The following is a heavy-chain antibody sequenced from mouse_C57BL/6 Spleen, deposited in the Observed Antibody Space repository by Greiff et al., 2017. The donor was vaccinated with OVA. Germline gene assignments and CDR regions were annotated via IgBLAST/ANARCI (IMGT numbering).Heavy chain of an antibody. V-gene: IGHV1-81*01. CDR2: IYPRSGNT. CDR3: AREELYYGNLWYFDV. J-gene: IGHJ1*03. D-gene: IGHD2-1*01. CDR1: GYTFTSYG. Sequence: QVQLKESGAELARPGASVKLSCKASGYTFTSYGISWVKQRPGQGLEWIGEIYPRSGNTYYNEKFKGKATLTADKSSSTAYMELRSLTSEDSAVYFCAREELYYGNLWYFDVWGTGTTVTVSS.